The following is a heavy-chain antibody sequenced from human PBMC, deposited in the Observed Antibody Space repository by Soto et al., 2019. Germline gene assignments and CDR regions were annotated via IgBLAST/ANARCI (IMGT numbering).Heavy chain of an antibody. CDR3: ARDIIEQWLVNEYYFDY. CDR2: INAGNGNT. D-gene: IGHD6-19*01. CDR1: GYTFTSYA. Sequence: QVQLVQSGAEVKKPGASVKVSCKASGYTFTSYAMHWVRQAPGQRLEWMGWINAGNGNTKYSQKFQGRVTITRDTSASTAYMELSSLRSEDTAVYYCARDIIEQWLVNEYYFDYWGQGTLVTVSS. J-gene: IGHJ4*02. V-gene: IGHV1-3*01.